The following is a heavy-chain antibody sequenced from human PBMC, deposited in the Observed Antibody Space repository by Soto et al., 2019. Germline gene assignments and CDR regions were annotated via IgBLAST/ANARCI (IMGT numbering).Heavy chain of an antibody. Sequence: GGCLRPSCAAPGVTVISNYMSWGRPAPGEGVEWVSVIFSGERKIYADSVKGRFTISRDNFKKTLCLQMNSLRAEDTAVYYCARDPSRSSSLGWFDTWGQGALVTVSS. D-gene: IGHD6-6*01. V-gene: IGHV3-53*01. CDR1: GVTVISNY. CDR3: ARDPSRSSSLGWFDT. J-gene: IGHJ5*02. CDR2: IFSGERK.